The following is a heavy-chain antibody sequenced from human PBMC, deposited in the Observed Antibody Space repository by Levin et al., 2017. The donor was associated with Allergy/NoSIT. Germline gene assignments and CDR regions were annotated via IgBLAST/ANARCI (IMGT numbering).Heavy chain of an antibody. V-gene: IGHV4-59*01. D-gene: IGHD6-6*01. CDR1: GGSISSYY. CDR2: IYYSGST. Sequence: SQTLSLTCTVSGGSISSYYWSWIRQPPGKGLEWIGYIYYSGSTNYNPSLKSRVTISVDTSKNQFSLKLSSVTAADTAVYYCARVKGSSSSGPAFDSWGQGTMVTVSS. J-gene: IGHJ3*02. CDR3: ARVKGSSSSGPAFDS.